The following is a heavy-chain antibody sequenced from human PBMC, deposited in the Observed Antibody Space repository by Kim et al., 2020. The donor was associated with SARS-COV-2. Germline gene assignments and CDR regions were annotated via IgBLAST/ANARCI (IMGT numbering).Heavy chain of an antibody. J-gene: IGHJ6*02. D-gene: IGHD3-3*01. CDR2: IYYSGST. CDR3: ARRVHHIRFLEWLSNYYYYGMDV. Sequence: SETLSLTCTVSGGSISSSSYYWGWIRQPPGKGLEWIGSIYYSGSTYYNPSLKSRVTISVDTSKNQFSLKLSSVTAADTAVYYCARRVHHIRFLEWLSNYYYYGMDVWGQGTTVTVSS. V-gene: IGHV4-39*01. CDR1: GGSISSSSYY.